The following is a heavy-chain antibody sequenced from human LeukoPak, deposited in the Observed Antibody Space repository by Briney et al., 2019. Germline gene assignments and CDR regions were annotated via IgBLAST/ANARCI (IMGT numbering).Heavy chain of an antibody. Sequence: SETLSLTCTVSGGSISSGGYYWSWIRQHPGKGLEWIGYIYYSGSTYYNPSLKSRVTISVDTSKNQFSLKLSSVTAADTAVYYCARVPTSYSVHDIVVVTGAFDIWGQGTMVTVSS. CDR2: IYYSGST. V-gene: IGHV4-31*03. CDR3: ARVPTSYSVHDIVVVTGAFDI. J-gene: IGHJ3*02. D-gene: IGHD2-21*02. CDR1: GGSISSGGYY.